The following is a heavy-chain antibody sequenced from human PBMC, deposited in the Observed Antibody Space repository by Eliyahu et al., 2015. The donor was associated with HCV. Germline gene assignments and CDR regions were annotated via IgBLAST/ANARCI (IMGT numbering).Heavy chain of an antibody. CDR1: GASFNDYY. CDR2: INHTGST. J-gene: IGHJ4*02. V-gene: IGHV4-34*01. Sequence: QVQLQEWGTGLLKPSETLSLTCAVYGASFNDYYWSWIRQPPGKGLEWIGQINHTGSTNYNPSLKRRVSISVDTSKNQLSLNLRSVTAADTAVYYCASTEWRWLVHWGPGTLVTVPS. CDR3: ASTEWRWLVH. D-gene: IGHD2-15*01.